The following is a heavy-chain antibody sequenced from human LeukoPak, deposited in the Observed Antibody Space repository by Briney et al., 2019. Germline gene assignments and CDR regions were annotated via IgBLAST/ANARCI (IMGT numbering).Heavy chain of an antibody. CDR2: IYYSGGT. V-gene: IGHV4-39*07. CDR1: GGSIGTSSYY. J-gene: IGHJ4*02. CDR3: ARVGVFGYCTRDSCHSPLDY. D-gene: IGHD2-15*01. Sequence: PSETLSLTCTVSGGSIGTSSYYWGWIRQPPGKGLEWIGTIYYSGGTFYNPSLKSRVTISLDTSKNQFSLNLASVTAADTAVYYCARVGVFGYCTRDSCHSPLDYWGQGTLVTVSS.